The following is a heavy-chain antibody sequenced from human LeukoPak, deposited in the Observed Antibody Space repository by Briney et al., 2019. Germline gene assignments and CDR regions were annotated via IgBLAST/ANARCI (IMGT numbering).Heavy chain of an antibody. V-gene: IGHV3-48*03. J-gene: IGHJ3*02. D-gene: IGHD2/OR15-2a*01. Sequence: GGSLRLSCAASGVTFSSYEMNWVRQGPGQGLEWVSYISSSGTTKYYADSVKGRFTLSRDNAKKSLSLQMNSLRAEDTAIYYCARSNRDAFDMWGQGTVVTVSS. CDR1: GVTFSSYE. CDR3: ARSNRDAFDM. CDR2: ISSSGTTK.